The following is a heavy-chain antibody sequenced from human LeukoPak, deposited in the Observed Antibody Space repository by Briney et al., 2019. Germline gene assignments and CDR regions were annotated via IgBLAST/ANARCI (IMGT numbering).Heavy chain of an antibody. V-gene: IGHV1-2*04. J-gene: IGHJ4*02. D-gene: IGHD5-18*01. Sequence: ASVKVSCKASGYTFTGYYMHWVRQAPGQGLEWMGWINHNSGGTNYAQKFQGWVTMTRDTSISTAYMELSRLRSDDTAVYYCARAVRLSSTAMVFGYWGQGTLVTVSS. CDR2: INHNSGGT. CDR3: ARAVRLSSTAMVFGY. CDR1: GYTFTGYY.